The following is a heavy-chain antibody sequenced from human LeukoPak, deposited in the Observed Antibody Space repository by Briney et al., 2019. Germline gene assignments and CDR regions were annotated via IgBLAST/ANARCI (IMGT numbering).Heavy chain of an antibody. CDR3: ARDRGGDPNWFDP. Sequence: GGSLRLSCAASGFTFSSYSMNWVRQAPGKGLEWVSSISSSSSYIYYADSVKGRFTISRDNAKNSLYLQMNSLRAEDTAVYYCARDRGGDPNWFDPWGQGTLVTVSS. J-gene: IGHJ5*02. V-gene: IGHV3-21*01. CDR2: ISSSSSYI. CDR1: GFTFSSYS. D-gene: IGHD4-17*01.